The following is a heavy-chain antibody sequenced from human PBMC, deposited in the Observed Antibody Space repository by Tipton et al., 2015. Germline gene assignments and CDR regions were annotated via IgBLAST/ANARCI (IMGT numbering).Heavy chain of an antibody. CDR1: GDSISGYY. Sequence: TLSLTCTVSGDSISGYYWSWIRQPPGKGLEWIWYIYYSGSTYYNPSLKSRLTISLDTSKNQFSLKLSSVTAADTAVYYCARQLLVYYDSIDWGQGTLVAVSS. V-gene: IGHV4-59*08. CDR2: IYYSGST. J-gene: IGHJ4*02. CDR3: ARQLLVYYDSID. D-gene: IGHD3-3*01.